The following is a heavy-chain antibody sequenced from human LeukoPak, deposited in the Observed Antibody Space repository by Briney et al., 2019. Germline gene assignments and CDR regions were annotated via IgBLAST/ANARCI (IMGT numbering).Heavy chain of an antibody. CDR1: GGSISSGDYY. V-gene: IGHV4-30-4*01. D-gene: IGHD2/OR15-2a*01. CDR3: ARTLRAAEAFDI. J-gene: IGHJ3*02. Sequence: SETLSLTCTVSGGSISSGDYYWSWIRQPPGKGLEWIGYIYYSGSTYYNPSLNSRVTISVDTSKNQFSLKLSSVTAADTAVYYCARTLRAAEAFDIWGQGTMVTVSS. CDR2: IYYSGST.